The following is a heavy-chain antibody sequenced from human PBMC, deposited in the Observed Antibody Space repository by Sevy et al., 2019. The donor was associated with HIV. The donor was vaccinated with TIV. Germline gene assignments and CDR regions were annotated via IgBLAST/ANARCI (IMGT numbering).Heavy chain of an antibody. CDR3: ARASGGYSGWFDP. CDR2: INPSGGST. CDR1: GYSFTSYF. V-gene: IGHV1-46*01. D-gene: IGHD2-21*02. J-gene: IGHJ5*02. Sequence: ASVKVSCKASGYSFTSYFVYWVRQAPGQGLEWMGLINPSGGSTSSAQKFQGRVTMTRDTSTSTVYMELSSLTSEDTAVYYCARASGGYSGWFDPWGQGTLVTVSS.